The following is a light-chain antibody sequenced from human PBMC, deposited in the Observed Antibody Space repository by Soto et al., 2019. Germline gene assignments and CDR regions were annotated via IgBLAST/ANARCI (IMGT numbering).Light chain of an antibody. CDR1: QTIDRY. CDR2: TVS. V-gene: IGKV1-39*01. J-gene: IGKJ4*01. Sequence: DIQMTQSPSSLSASVGDRVTITCRTSQTIDRYLNWYLQKPGKAPALLIYTVSSLHSGVPSRFSASGSGTDFNLTISSLQPEDFGTYYCQQNYSPPLAFGGGTTVEIK. CDR3: QQNYSPPLA.